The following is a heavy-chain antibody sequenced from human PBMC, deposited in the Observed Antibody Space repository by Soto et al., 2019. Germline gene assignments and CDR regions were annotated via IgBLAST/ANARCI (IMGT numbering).Heavy chain of an antibody. J-gene: IGHJ4*02. CDR3: ARGLYYYDSSGYPEADY. V-gene: IGHV4-30-4*01. CDR1: GGSISSGDYY. D-gene: IGHD3-22*01. Sequence: SETLSLTCTVSGGSISSGDYYWSWIRQPPXKGLEWIGYIYYSGSTYYNPSLKSRVTISVDTSKNQFSLKLSSVTAADTAVYYCARGLYYYDSSGYPEADYWGQGTLVTVSS. CDR2: IYYSGST.